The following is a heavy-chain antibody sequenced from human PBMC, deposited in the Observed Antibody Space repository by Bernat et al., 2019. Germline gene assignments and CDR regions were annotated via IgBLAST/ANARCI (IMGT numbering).Heavy chain of an antibody. CDR3: ANRDYNFWSGYFH. CDR2: ISGSGGIT. D-gene: IGHD3-3*01. J-gene: IGHJ4*02. Sequence: EVQLLESGGGLVQPGGSLRLSCAASGFTFSSYAMSWVRQAPGKGLEWVSTISGSGGITHYADYVKGRLTISRDKSKNTLYLQMNSLRAEDTALYYCANRDYNFWSGYFHWGQGTLVTVSS. CDR1: GFTFSSYA. V-gene: IGHV3-23*01.